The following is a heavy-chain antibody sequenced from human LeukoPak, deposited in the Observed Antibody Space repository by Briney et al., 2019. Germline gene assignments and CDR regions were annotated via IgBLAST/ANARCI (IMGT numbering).Heavy chain of an antibody. J-gene: IGHJ4*02. D-gene: IGHD6-19*01. CDR3: AKGVAGTKPGDYFDY. V-gene: IGHV3-23*01. Sequence: GGSPRLSCAASGFTFSSYAMSWVRQAPGKGLEWVSAISGSGGSTYYADSVKGRFTISRDNSKNTLYLQMNSLRAEDTAVYYCAKGVAGTKPGDYFDYWGQGTLVTVSS. CDR1: GFTFSSYA. CDR2: ISGSGGST.